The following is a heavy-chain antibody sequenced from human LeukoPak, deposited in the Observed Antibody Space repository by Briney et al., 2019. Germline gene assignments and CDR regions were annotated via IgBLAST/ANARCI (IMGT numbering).Heavy chain of an antibody. D-gene: IGHD1-1*01. CDR2: IYHTGST. Sequence: SETLSLTCSVSGGSINNGNYYWDWIRQSPGKGLEWIAAIYHTGSTSYNPSLKSRVTISVDTSKNQFSLRLTSVTAADTAVYYCASRPTTRFDPWGQGSLVTVSS. J-gene: IGHJ5*02. CDR3: ASRPTTRFDP. CDR1: GGSINNGNYY. V-gene: IGHV4-39*01.